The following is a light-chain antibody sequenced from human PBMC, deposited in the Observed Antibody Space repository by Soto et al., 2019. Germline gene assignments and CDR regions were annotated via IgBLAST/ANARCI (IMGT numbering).Light chain of an antibody. CDR2: DVS. V-gene: IGLV2-14*03. CDR1: SSDVAGYNF. J-gene: IGLJ1*01. Sequence: QSVLTQPASVSGSPGQSITISCTGTSSDVAGYNFVSWYQQHPGKAPKLMIYDVSNRPSGVSSRFSGSKSGNTASLTISGLQAEDEADYYCKSYTSIKTHVFGTGTKVTDL. CDR3: KSYTSIKTHV.